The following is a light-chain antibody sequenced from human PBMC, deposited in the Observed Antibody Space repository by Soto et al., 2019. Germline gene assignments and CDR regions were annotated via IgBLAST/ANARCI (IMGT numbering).Light chain of an antibody. V-gene: IGKV3-20*01. Sequence: ETVLTQSPATLSLSPGERATLSCRASQSVSSYLAWYQQKPGQAPRLLINNAFNRATGIPDRFSGSGSGTDFTLTIRRLEPEDFAVYYCQQYGSSYPWTFGQGTKVDIK. J-gene: IGKJ1*01. CDR3: QQYGSSYPWT. CDR2: NAF. CDR1: QSVSSY.